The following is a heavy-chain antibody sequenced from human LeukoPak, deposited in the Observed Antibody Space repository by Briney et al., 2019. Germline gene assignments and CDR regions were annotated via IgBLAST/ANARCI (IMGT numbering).Heavy chain of an antibody. CDR3: ARHLNGYSNYRPTGYYGMDV. V-gene: IGHV5-51*01. J-gene: IGHJ6*02. CDR1: GYSFTSYW. D-gene: IGHD4-11*01. CDR2: IYPGDSDT. Sequence: GESLKISCKGSGYSFTSYWIGWVRQMPGKGLEWMGIIYPGDSDTRYSPSFQGQVTISADKSISTAYLQWSSLKASDTAMYYCARHLNGYSNYRPTGYYGMDVWGQGTTVTVSS.